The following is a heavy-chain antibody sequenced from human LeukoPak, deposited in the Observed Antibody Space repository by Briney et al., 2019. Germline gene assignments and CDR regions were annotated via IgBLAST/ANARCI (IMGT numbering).Heavy chain of an antibody. J-gene: IGHJ3*02. CDR2: VYYSGTT. CDR3: ARDCGGDSYLGAFDI. V-gene: IGHV4-59*01. Sequence: SETLSLTCTVSGVSISSYYWSWIRQPPGKGLEWIGNVYYSGTTYYNPSLKSRLTISVDTSKNQFSLKLNSVTAADTAVYFCARDCGGDSYLGAFDIWGQGTVVTVSS. D-gene: IGHD2-21*02. CDR1: GVSISSYY.